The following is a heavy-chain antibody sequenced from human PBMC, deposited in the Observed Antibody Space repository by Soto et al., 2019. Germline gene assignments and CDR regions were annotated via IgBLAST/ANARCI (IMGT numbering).Heavy chain of an antibody. CDR2: FNPRGGTT. V-gene: IGHV1-46*01. CDR3: ARVYGLVQYDDFWSGYYDY. D-gene: IGHD3-3*01. CDR1: ANTFINNY. J-gene: IGHJ4*02. Sequence: QVQLLQSGAKVKKPGASVRISCKSSANTFINNYINWVRQAPGQGLEWLGVFNPRGGTTRYAQKFQGRVTMTGDTSTRTVFMELSNLKSEDTAVYYCARVYGLVQYDDFWSGYYDYWGQGTLVIVSS.